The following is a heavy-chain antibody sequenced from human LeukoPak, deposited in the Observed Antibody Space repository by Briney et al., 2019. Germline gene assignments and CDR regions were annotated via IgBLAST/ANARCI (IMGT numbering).Heavy chain of an antibody. CDR3: ARDLSNGDFWSGYLTTFDY. V-gene: IGHV1-46*01. CDR2: INPSGGST. CDR1: GYTFTSYY. J-gene: IGHJ4*02. Sequence: ASVKVSCKASGYTFTSYYMHWVRQAPGQGLEWMGIINPSGGSTSYAQKFQGRVTMTRDTSTSTVYMELSSLRSEDTAVYYCARDLSNGDFWSGYLTTFDYWGQGTLVTVSS. D-gene: IGHD3-3*01.